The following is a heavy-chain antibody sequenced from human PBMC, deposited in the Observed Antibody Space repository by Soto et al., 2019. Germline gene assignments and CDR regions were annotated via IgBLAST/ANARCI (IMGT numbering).Heavy chain of an antibody. J-gene: IGHJ6*02. CDR2: ISAYNGNT. CDR1: GYTFTSYG. V-gene: IGHV1-18*04. CDR3: ARVGSVAGTSDYYYYYGMDV. D-gene: IGHD6-19*01. Sequence: GASVKVSCKASGYTFTSYGISWVRQAPGQGLEWMGWISAYNGNTNYAQKLQGRVTMTTDTSMSTAYMELRSLRSDDTAVYYCARVGSVAGTSDYYYYYGMDVWGQGTTVTVSS.